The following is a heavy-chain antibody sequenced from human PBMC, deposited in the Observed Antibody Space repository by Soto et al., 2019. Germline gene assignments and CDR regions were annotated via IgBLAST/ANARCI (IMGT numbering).Heavy chain of an antibody. CDR1: GGSISSCGYS. D-gene: IGHD3-22*01. J-gene: IGHJ5*02. V-gene: IGHV4-30-2*01. Sequence: PSETLSLTCAVSGGSISSCGYSWSWIRQPPGKGLEWIGYIYHSGSTYYNPSLKSRVTISVDRSKNQFSLKLSSVTAADTAVYYCARGSDYYDSSGYSRGYNWFDPWGQGTLVTVSS. CDR2: IYHSGST. CDR3: ARGSDYYDSSGYSRGYNWFDP.